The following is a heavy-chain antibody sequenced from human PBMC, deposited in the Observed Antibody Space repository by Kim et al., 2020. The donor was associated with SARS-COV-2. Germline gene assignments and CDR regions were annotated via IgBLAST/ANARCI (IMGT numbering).Heavy chain of an antibody. Sequence: GGSLRLSCAASGFTFSSYSMNWVRQAPGKGLEWVSYISSSSITIYHADSVKGRITISRDNAKNSLYLQMNSLRDEDTAVYYCARGQGGYFDYWGQGTLVTVSS. CDR1: GFTFSSYS. CDR3: ARGQGGYFDY. CDR2: ISSSSITI. D-gene: IGHD2-15*01. V-gene: IGHV3-48*02. J-gene: IGHJ4*02.